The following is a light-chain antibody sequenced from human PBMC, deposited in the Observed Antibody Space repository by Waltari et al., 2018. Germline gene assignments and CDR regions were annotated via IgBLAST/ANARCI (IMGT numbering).Light chain of an antibody. CDR3: QTWGTGIQV. Sequence: QLVLTQSPSASASLGASVKLTCTLSSGHSSYAIAWHQQQPEKGPRYLMKVNSDGSHKKGDGIPDRCSGSSSGTERYLTISSRQSEDEADYYCQTWGTGIQVFGGGTKLTVL. CDR1: SGHSSYA. V-gene: IGLV4-69*01. J-gene: IGLJ2*01. CDR2: VNSDGSH.